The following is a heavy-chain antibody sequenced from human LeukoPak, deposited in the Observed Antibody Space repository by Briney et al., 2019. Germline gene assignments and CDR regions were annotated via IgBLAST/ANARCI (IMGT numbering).Heavy chain of an antibody. J-gene: IGHJ3*02. Sequence: AGGSLRLSCAASGFTFSSYSMNWVRQAPGKGLEWVSSISSSTTFIYYADSLKGRFTISRDNAKNSLYLQMNSLRAEDTAVYYCATGGHYDAHGFDIWGQGTLVTVS. CDR3: ATGGHYDAHGFDI. D-gene: IGHD3-3*01. CDR1: GFTFSSYS. CDR2: ISSSTTFI. V-gene: IGHV3-21*01.